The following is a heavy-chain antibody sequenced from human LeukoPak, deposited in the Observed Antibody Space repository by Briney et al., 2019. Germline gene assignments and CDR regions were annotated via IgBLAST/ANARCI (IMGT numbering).Heavy chain of an antibody. J-gene: IGHJ4*02. Sequence: ASVKVSCKASGYTFTSYDINWVRQATGQGFEWMGWMSPSTGNTGYAQKFQGRVTMTRYTSVSTAYMELSSLRSEDTAVYYCASYDILTGPDYWGQGTLVTVSS. CDR3: ASYDILTGPDY. CDR1: GYTFTSYD. D-gene: IGHD3-9*01. V-gene: IGHV1-8*01. CDR2: MSPSTGNT.